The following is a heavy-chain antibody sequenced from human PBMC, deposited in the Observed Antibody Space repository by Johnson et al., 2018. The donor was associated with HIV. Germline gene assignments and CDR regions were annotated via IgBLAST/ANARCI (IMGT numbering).Heavy chain of an antibody. CDR3: ARTGVLGAFDI. D-gene: IGHD2-8*02. Sequence: VQLVESGGGVVQPGRSLRLSCAASGFTFSSYWMSWVRQAPGKGLEWVANIKQDGSEKYYVDSVKGRFTISRDNAKNSLYLQMNSLRAGDTAVYYCARTGVLGAFDIWGQGTMVTVSS. V-gene: IGHV3-7*04. CDR2: IKQDGSEK. J-gene: IGHJ3*02. CDR1: GFTFSSYW.